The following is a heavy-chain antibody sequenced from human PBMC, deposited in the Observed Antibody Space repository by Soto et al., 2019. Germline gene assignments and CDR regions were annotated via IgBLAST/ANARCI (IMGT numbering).Heavy chain of an antibody. CDR3: ARDYYRFNSGYGFSMDV. Sequence: QVQLVESGGGVVQPGRSLRLSCAASGFTFSSYAMHWVRHAPGKGLEWVAVISYDGSNKYYADSVKGRFTISRDNSKNTLYLQMNSLRAEDTAVYYCARDYYRFNSGYGFSMDVW. J-gene: IGHJ6*01. CDR2: ISYDGSNK. V-gene: IGHV3-30-3*01. CDR1: GFTFSSYA. D-gene: IGHD5-12*01.